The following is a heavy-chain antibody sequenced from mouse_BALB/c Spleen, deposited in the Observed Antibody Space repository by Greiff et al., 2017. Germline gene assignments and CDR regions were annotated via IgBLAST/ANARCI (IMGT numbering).Heavy chain of an antibody. CDR2: ISSGGSYT. D-gene: IGHD2-3*01. CDR3: TRVYDYYYAMDY. Sequence: EVQRVESGGGLVKPGGSLKLSCAASGFTFSSYTMSWVRQTPEKRLEWVATISSGGSYTYYPDSVKGRFTISRDNAKNTLYLQMSSLKSEDTAMYYCTRVYDYYYAMDYWGQGTSVTVAS. V-gene: IGHV5-6-4*01. CDR1: GFTFSSYT. J-gene: IGHJ4*01.